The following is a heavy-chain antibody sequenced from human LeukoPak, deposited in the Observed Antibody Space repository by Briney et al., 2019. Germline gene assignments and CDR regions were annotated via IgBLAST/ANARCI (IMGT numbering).Heavy chain of an antibody. J-gene: IGHJ5*02. V-gene: IGHV3-48*03. CDR3: ARSIVVVVAATRISWFDP. Sequence: PGGSLRLSCAASGFTFSSYEMNWVRQAPGKGLEWVSYISGSGSTIYYADSVKGRFTISRDNAKNSLYLQMNSLRAEDTAVYYCARSIVVVVAATRISWFDPWGQGTLVTVSS. CDR2: ISGSGSTI. D-gene: IGHD2-15*01. CDR1: GFTFSSYE.